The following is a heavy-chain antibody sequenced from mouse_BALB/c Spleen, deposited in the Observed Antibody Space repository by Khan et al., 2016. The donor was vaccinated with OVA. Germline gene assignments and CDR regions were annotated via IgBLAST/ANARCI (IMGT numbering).Heavy chain of an antibody. D-gene: IGHD1-1*01. V-gene: IGHV1-20*02. CDR1: GYSFTGYF. CDR3: TRIDRSDFDY. Sequence: EVQLQQSGPELVRPGASVKISCKASGYSFTGYFMNWVMQSHGKSLEWIGRINPHIGETFYNQRFKDKATLTADESSSTAHMELRSLASEDSAVYYCTRIDRSDFDYWGQGTTLTVSS. J-gene: IGHJ2*01. CDR2: INPHIGET.